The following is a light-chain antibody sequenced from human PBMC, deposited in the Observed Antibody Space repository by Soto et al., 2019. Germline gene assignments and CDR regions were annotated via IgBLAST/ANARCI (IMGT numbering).Light chain of an antibody. V-gene: IGKV3-20*01. CDR1: QSVSSSY. CDR2: GAS. Sequence: IVLTQSPGTLSLSPGERATLSFRASQSVSSSYLAWYQQKPGQAPRLLIYGASSRATGIPDRFSGSGSGKDFTLTISRLEPEDFEVYYCQQYGSSPWTFGQGTKV. CDR3: QQYGSSPWT. J-gene: IGKJ1*01.